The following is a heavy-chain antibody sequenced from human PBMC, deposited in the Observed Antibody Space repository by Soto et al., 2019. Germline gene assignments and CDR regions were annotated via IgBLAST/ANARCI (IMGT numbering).Heavy chain of an antibody. Sequence: SVKVSCKASGGTFSSYTISWVRQAPGQGLEWMGRIIPILGIANYAQKFQGRVTITADKSTSTAYMELSSLRSEDTAVYYCARGPQSGYYDSSGMTYWGQGTLVTVSS. CDR2: IIPILGIA. CDR1: GGTFSSYT. D-gene: IGHD3-22*01. J-gene: IGHJ4*02. V-gene: IGHV1-69*02. CDR3: ARGPQSGYYDSSGMTY.